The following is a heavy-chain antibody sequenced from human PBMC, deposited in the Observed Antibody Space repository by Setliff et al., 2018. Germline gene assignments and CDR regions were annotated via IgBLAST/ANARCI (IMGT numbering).Heavy chain of an antibody. CDR3: ARGRSNFWGYYFDY. D-gene: IGHD3-3*01. Sequence: SETLSLTCAVYGGSFSGYYWSWIRQPPGKGLEWIGEINHSGSANYNPSLKSRVTTSVDKSKNQFSLKIYSMTAADTAVYYCARGRSNFWGYYFDYWGQGTLVTVSS. J-gene: IGHJ4*02. CDR1: GGSFSGYY. CDR2: INHSGSA. V-gene: IGHV4-34*01.